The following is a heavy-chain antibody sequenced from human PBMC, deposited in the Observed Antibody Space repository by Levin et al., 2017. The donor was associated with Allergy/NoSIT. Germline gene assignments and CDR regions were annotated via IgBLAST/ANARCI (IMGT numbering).Heavy chain of an antibody. Sequence: KVSCKGSGYSFSTYWIGWVRQKPGKGLEWMGIIYAGDSDTRYSPSFQGQVTISVDKSISTAYLQWSSLKASDSGMYYCAKLRRTAVRYDAFDVWGQGTKVTVS. CDR2: IYAGDSDT. CDR1: GYSFSTYW. CDR3: AKLRRTAVRYDAFDV. D-gene: IGHD3-16*01. V-gene: IGHV5-51*01. J-gene: IGHJ3*01.